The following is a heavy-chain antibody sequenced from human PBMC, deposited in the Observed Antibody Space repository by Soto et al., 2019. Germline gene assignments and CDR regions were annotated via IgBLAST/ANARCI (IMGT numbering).Heavy chain of an antibody. D-gene: IGHD5-12*01. V-gene: IGHV4-34*01. CDR2: INHSGST. CDR3: ARGLDSGYDFDY. Sequence: SETLSLTCAVYGGSFSGYYWSWIRQPPGKGLEWIGEINHSGSTNYNPSLKSRVTISVDTSKNQSSLKLSSVTAADTAVYYCARGLDSGYDFDYWGQGTLVTVSS. J-gene: IGHJ4*02. CDR1: GGSFSGYY.